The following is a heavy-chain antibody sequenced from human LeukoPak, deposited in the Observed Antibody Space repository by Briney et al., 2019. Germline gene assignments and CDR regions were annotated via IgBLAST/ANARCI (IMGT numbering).Heavy chain of an antibody. J-gene: IGHJ4*02. V-gene: IGHV4-61*01. CDR1: GGSVTSTTYY. CDR3: ASPLSTWYIDG. CDR2: MYYNGYT. D-gene: IGHD2-8*01. Sequence: SETLSLTCTVSGGSVTSTTYYWSWVRQPPGKGLEWIGYMYYNGYTNYNPSLKSRVTISLDTSKNQFSLKMSSVTAADTAVYYCASPLSTWYIDGWGQGTLVTVSS.